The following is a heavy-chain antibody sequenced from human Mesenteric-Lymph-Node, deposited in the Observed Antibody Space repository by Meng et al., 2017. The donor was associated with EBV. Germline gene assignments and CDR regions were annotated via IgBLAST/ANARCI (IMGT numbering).Heavy chain of an antibody. Sequence: VRLVQSGSEVKKPGASVKVSCKAFGYTFASYGISWVRQAPGQGLEWMGWISVFNGDTNYAQNFQGRLTLTTDTSTATAYMELRSLRSDDTAVYYCVRSRRLFDWLPVQPSWGQGTLVTVSS. CDR2: ISVFNGDT. CDR3: VRSRRLFDWLPVQPS. D-gene: IGHD3-9*01. J-gene: IGHJ5*02. CDR1: GYTFASYG. V-gene: IGHV1-18*01.